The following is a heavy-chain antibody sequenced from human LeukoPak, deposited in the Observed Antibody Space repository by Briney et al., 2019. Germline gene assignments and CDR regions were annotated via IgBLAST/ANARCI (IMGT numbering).Heavy chain of an antibody. D-gene: IGHD3-22*01. J-gene: IGHJ6*03. V-gene: IGHV5-51*01. CDR3: ARHGVDSSGYYANYYYYYYMDV. CDR2: IYPGDSDT. CDR1: GSFFTSYW. Sequence: HGASLQISCQGSGSFFTSYWIGWVRQLPGKGLEWMGIIYPGDSDTRYSPSFQGQVTTSADKSISTAYLQWSSLKASDTAMYYCARHGVDSSGYYANYYYYYYMDVWGKGTTVAVSS.